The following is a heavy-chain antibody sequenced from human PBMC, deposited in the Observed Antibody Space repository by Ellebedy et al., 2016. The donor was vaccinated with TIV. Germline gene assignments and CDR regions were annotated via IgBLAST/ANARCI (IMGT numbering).Heavy chain of an antibody. CDR2: YYSGGSK. Sequence: PGGSLRLSCAASGFTVTSNYMSWVRQAPGKGLEWVSVYYSGGSKYYADSVKDRFIISRDNSKNTLFLQMSSLRVEETAVYYCARGTFGRGRSGFLDYWGQGILVTVSS. CDR1: GFTVTSNY. D-gene: IGHD3/OR15-3a*01. V-gene: IGHV3-66*01. CDR3: ARGTFGRGRSGFLDY. J-gene: IGHJ4*02.